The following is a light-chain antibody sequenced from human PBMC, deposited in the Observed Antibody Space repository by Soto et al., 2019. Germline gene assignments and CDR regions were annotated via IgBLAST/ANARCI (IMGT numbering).Light chain of an antibody. CDR2: GSS. Sequence: EVVLTQSPGTLSLSPGERATLSCRASENVSNNYLAWYQQKPGQAPRLLIFGSSDRAASIPDRFSGSGSGTDFTLTIIRLEPEDFAVYYCQQYGSSPPYTFGQGTKLEIK. CDR3: QQYGSSPPYT. J-gene: IGKJ2*01. V-gene: IGKV3-20*01. CDR1: ENVSNNY.